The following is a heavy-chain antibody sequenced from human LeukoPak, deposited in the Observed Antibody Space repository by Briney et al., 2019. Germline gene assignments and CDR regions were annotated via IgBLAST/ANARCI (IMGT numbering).Heavy chain of an antibody. CDR3: ARDTVVSSLYNWFDP. Sequence: GGSLRLSCAASGFTFSSYGMHWVRQAPGKGLEWVAVIWYDGSNKYHADSVKGRFTISRDNSKNTLYLQMNSLRAEDTAVYYCARDTVVSSLYNWFDPWGQGTLVTVSS. J-gene: IGHJ5*02. V-gene: IGHV3-33*01. D-gene: IGHD2-2*01. CDR1: GFTFSSYG. CDR2: IWYDGSNK.